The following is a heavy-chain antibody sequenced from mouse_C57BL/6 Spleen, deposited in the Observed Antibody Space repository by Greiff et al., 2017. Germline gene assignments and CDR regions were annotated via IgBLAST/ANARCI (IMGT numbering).Heavy chain of an antibody. J-gene: IGHJ4*01. D-gene: IGHD2-2*01. CDR2: INPNNGGT. CDR1: GYTFTDYN. Sequence: VQLQQSGPELVKPGASVKIPCKASGYTFTDYNMDWVKQSHGKSLEWIGDINPNNGGTIYNQKFKGKATLTVDKSSSTAYMELRSLTSEDTAVYYCARALSAMVTTDYAMDYWGQGTSVTVSS. V-gene: IGHV1-18*01. CDR3: ARALSAMVTTDYAMDY.